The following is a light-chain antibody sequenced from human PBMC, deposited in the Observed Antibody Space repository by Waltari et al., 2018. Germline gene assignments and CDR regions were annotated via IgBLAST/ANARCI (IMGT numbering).Light chain of an antibody. J-gene: IGKJ1*01. CDR3: QQYKSYFRT. CDR1: QSISTW. Sequence: DIQMTQSPSTLSASVGDRVTITCRASQSISTWLAWYQQKPGKAPKLLIYKASSLESGVPSRCGGSGSGAEFTLTISSLQPDDFATYYCQQYKSYFRTFGQGTKVEIK. CDR2: KAS. V-gene: IGKV1-5*03.